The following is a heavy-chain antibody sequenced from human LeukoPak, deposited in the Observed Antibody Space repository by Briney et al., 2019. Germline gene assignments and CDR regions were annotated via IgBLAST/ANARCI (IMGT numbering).Heavy chain of an antibody. CDR1: GGSFSGYY. J-gene: IGHJ3*02. CDR2: INHSGST. CDR3: ARGPYYYDSSGSHDAFDI. D-gene: IGHD3-22*01. V-gene: IGHV4-34*01. Sequence: SETLSLTCAVYGGSFSGYYWSWIRQPPGKGLEWIGEINHSGSTNYNPSLKSRVTISVDTSKNQFSPKLSSVTAADTAVYYCARGPYYYDSSGSHDAFDIWGQGTMVTVSS.